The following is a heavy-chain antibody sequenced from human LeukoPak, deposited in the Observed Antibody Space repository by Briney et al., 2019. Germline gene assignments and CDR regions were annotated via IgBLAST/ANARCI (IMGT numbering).Heavy chain of an antibody. Sequence: GGSLRLSCAASGFTFNSYWMVWFRQAPGKGLVWVSCINPDGSWTLHADSVKRRFAISRDYARNTLYLQMNSLGVEDTAMYYCARYEQRPGVTASDPWSQGTLVTVSS. CDR3: ARYEQRPGVTASDP. CDR1: GFTFNSYW. D-gene: IGHD2-21*02. V-gene: IGHV3-74*01. CDR2: INPDGSWT. J-gene: IGHJ5*02.